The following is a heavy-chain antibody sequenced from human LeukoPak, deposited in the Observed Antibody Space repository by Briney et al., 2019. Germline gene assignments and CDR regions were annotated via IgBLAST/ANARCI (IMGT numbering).Heavy chain of an antibody. V-gene: IGHV1-18*01. CDR2: ISAYNGNT. CDR1: GYTFISYG. J-gene: IGHJ4*02. CDR3: ATGWYDSSGLFW. D-gene: IGHD3-22*01. Sequence: ASVKVSCKASGYTFISYGISWVRQAPGQGLEWMGWISAYNGNTNYAQKLQGRVTMTTDTSTRTAYMELRRLRSEDTAVYYCATGWYDSSGLFWWGQGTLVTVSS.